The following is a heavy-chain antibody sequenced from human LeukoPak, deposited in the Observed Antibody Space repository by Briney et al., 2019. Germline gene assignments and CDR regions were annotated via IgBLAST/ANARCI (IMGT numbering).Heavy chain of an antibody. CDR3: AKDFSAAGRYYFDY. V-gene: IGHV3-23*01. CDR1: GFTFSSYG. Sequence: GGSLRLSCAASGFTFSSYGMHWVRQAPGKGLEWVSAISGSGGSTYYADSVKGRFTISRDNSKNTLYLQMNSLRAEDTAVYYCAKDFSAAGRYYFDYWGQGTLVTVSS. CDR2: ISGSGGST. J-gene: IGHJ4*02. D-gene: IGHD6-19*01.